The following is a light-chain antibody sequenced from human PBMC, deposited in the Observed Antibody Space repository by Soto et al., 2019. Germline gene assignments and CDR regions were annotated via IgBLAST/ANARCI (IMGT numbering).Light chain of an antibody. CDR3: TSYAGGNNV. J-gene: IGLJ1*01. Sequence: QSALTQPPSASGSPGQSVSISCTGTSSDVGGYNYVSWYQQYPGKVPKLMVYEVNQRPSGVTDRFSGSKSGNTASLTVSGLQAEDEADYYCTSYAGGNNVFGTGTKLTVL. CDR2: EVN. V-gene: IGLV2-8*01. CDR1: SSDVGGYNY.